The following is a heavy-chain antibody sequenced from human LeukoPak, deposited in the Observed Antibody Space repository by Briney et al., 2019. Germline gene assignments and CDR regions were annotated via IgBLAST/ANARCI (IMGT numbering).Heavy chain of an antibody. CDR1: GGSISTSSYY. CDR3: ASELLWFGELRDY. CDR2: IFYSGST. Sequence: SETLSLTCTVSGGSISTSSYYWGWVRQPPGKGLEWIGNIFYSGSTYYSPSLKSRVTISLDTSRNQFSLKLSSVTAADTAVYYCASELLWFGELRDYWGQGTLVTVSS. J-gene: IGHJ4*02. V-gene: IGHV4-39*07. D-gene: IGHD3-10*01.